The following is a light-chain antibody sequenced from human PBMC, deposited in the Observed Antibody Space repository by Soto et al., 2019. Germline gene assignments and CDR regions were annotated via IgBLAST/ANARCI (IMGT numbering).Light chain of an antibody. CDR3: QQYKNMYT. V-gene: IGKV1-5*01. CDR1: QSITGW. CDR2: DAS. Sequence: DIPMTQSPSTLSASVGDRVTITCRASQSITGWLAWYQQKPGKAPKLLIYDASSLESGVPSRFSGSGSGTEYTLTISSLQPDDFATYYCQQYKNMYTFGQGTKLEIK. J-gene: IGKJ2*01.